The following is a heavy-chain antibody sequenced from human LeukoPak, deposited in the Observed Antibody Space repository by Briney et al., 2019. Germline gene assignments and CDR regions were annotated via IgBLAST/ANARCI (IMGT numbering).Heavy chain of an antibody. D-gene: IGHD3-10*01. J-gene: IGHJ4*02. Sequence: GASVKVSCKASGYTFTSHDINWVRQATGQGLEWMGWINPDNGDTGYAQKFQGRVTMTRDTSTSTAYMEVSSLRSEDTAVYYCGRNMIGGVILYDWGQGTLVTVSS. V-gene: IGHV1-8*01. CDR3: GRNMIGGVILYD. CDR2: INPDNGDT. CDR1: GYTFTSHD.